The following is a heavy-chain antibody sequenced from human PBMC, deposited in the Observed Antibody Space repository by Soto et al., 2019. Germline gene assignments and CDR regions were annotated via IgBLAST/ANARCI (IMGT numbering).Heavy chain of an antibody. CDR3: AKEKIIGLFDY. CDR2: IYYSGST. D-gene: IGHD2-15*01. Sequence: PSETLSLTCTVSGGSISSSSYYWGWIRQPPGKGLEWIGSIYYSGSTYYNPSLKSRVTISVDTSKNQFSLKLTSVTAADTAVYSWAKEKIIGLFDYGGRETLVTVS. V-gene: IGHV4-39*02. CDR1: GGSISSSSYY. J-gene: IGHJ4*02.